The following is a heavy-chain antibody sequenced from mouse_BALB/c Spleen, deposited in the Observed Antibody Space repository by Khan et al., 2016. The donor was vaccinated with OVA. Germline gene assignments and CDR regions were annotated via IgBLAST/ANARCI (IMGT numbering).Heavy chain of an antibody. CDR2: IWGDGNT. V-gene: IGHV2-3*01. CDR1: GFSLTSYG. D-gene: IGHD1-1*01. Sequence: VQLQQSGPGLVAPSQSLSITCTVSGFSLTSYGVNWIRQPPGKGLEWLGVIWGDGNTNYHSALISRLIISKDNSKSQVFLKLNSLQTDDTATYYCAKFTPDYYSMDYWGQGTSVTVSS. CDR3: AKFTPDYYSMDY. J-gene: IGHJ4*01.